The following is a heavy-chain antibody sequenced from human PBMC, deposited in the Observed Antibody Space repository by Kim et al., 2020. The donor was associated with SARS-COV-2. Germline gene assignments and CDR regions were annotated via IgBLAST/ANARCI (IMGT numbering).Heavy chain of an antibody. D-gene: IGHD1-26*01. CDR1: GGTFSSYA. Sequence: SVKVSCKASGGTFSSYAISWVRQAPGQGLEWMGGIIPIFGTANYAQKFQGRVTITADESTSTAYMELSSLRSEDTAVYYCARERGSYRYYYYYYGMDVWGQGTTVTVSS. V-gene: IGHV1-69*13. CDR2: IIPIFGTA. CDR3: ARERGSYRYYYYYYGMDV. J-gene: IGHJ6*02.